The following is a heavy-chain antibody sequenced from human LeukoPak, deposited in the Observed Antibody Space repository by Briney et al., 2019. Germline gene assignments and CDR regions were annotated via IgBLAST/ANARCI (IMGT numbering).Heavy chain of an antibody. Sequence: PSETLSLTCSVSGGSISSSSYYWGWIRQPPGKGLEWVGSIYYSGSTYYNPSLKSRVIISVDTSKNQFSLKLSSVTAADTAVYYCARDRAGGLRFLEWLSAFDYWGQGTLVTVSS. D-gene: IGHD3-3*01. V-gene: IGHV4-39*07. CDR3: ARDRAGGLRFLEWLSAFDY. J-gene: IGHJ4*02. CDR1: GGSISSSSYY. CDR2: IYYSGST.